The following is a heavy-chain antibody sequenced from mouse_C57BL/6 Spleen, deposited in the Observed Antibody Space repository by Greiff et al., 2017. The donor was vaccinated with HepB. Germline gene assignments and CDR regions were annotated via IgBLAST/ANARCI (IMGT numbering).Heavy chain of an antibody. CDR2: ISDGGSYT. D-gene: IGHD1-1*01. CDR1: GFTFSSYA. V-gene: IGHV5-4*03. J-gene: IGHJ3*01. CDR3: ARGSSSSWFAY. Sequence: EVKLMESGGGLVKPGGSLKLSCAASGFTFSSYAMSWVRQTPEKRLEWVATISDGGSYTYYPDNVKGRFTISRDNAKNNLYLQMSHLKSEDTAMYYCARGSSSSWFAYWGQGTLVTVSA.